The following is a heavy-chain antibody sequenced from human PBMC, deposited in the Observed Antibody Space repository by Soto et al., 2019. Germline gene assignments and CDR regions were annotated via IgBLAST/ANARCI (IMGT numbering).Heavy chain of an antibody. J-gene: IGHJ4*02. CDR2: IWYDGSNK. D-gene: IGHD2-2*01. CDR1: GFTFSSYG. V-gene: IGHV3-30*19. CDR3: ASTLVPSSPRPY. Sequence: GGSLRLSCAASGFTFSSYGMHWVRQAPGKGLEWVAVIWYDGSNKDYADSVKGRFTISRDNSKNTLYLQMNSLRTEDTAVYYCASTLVPSSPRPYWGQGTLVTVSS.